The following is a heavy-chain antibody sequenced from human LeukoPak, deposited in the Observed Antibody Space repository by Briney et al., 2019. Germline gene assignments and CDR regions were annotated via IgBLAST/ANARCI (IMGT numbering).Heavy chain of an antibody. CDR1: GYTFTSYA. D-gene: IGHD6-13*01. V-gene: IGHV1-3*01. CDR3: ASRTSSSWYFACFDY. J-gene: IGHJ4*02. CDR2: INAGNGNT. Sequence: ASVKVSWKASGYTFTSYAMHWVRQAPGQRLEWMGWINAGNGNTKYSQKFQGRVTITRDTSASTAYMELSSLRSEDTAVYYCASRTSSSWYFACFDYWGQGTLVTVSS.